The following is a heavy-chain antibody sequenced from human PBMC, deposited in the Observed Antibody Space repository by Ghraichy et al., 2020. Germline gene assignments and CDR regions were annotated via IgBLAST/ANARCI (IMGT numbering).Heavy chain of an antibody. CDR2: ISAYNGNT. CDR3: ARDPGLNYYDSSDYYTYYFAY. CDR1: GYTFTSYG. Sequence: ASVKVSCKASGYTFTSYGISWVRQAPGQGLEWMGWISAYNGNTNYAQKLQGRVTMTTDTSTSTAYMELRSLRSDDTAVYYCARDPGLNYYDSSDYYTYYFAYWCQGSLVTVSS. D-gene: IGHD3-22*01. J-gene: IGHJ4*02. V-gene: IGHV1-18*04.